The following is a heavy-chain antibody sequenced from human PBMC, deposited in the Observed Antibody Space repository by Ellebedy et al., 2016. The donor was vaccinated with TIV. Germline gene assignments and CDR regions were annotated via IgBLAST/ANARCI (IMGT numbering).Heavy chain of an antibody. Sequence: PGGSLRLSCAASGFTVSIYYMSWVRQAPGKGLEWVSNINKDGSEKYYVDSVKGRFTISRDNAKKSLYLQMNSLRAEDTAVYYCVRYVAAFDIWGQGTMVTVSS. CDR3: VRYVAAFDI. CDR2: INKDGSEK. V-gene: IGHV3-7*03. CDR1: GFTVSIYY. D-gene: IGHD3-16*01. J-gene: IGHJ3*02.